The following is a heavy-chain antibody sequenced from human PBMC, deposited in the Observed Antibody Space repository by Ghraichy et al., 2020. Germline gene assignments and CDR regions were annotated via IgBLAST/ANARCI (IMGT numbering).Heavy chain of an antibody. Sequence: GGSLRLSCAASGFTFGGIEMHWVRQAPGKGLQWVSYISTSGSSISYANSVQGRFTFSRDNARNSLYLQMSSMRADDTALYYCVREVRDATGRCAFDIWGQGTKVTVSS. D-gene: IGHD2-15*01. CDR1: GFTFGGIE. CDR2: ISTSGSSI. V-gene: IGHV3-48*03. J-gene: IGHJ3*02. CDR3: VREVRDATGRCAFDI.